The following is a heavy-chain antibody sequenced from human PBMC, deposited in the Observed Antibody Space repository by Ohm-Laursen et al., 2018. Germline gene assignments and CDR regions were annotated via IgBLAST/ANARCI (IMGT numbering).Heavy chain of an antibody. Sequence: SVKVSCKVSGYTLTELSMHWVRQAPGQGLEWMGGIIPIFGTANYAQKFQGRVTITADESTSTAYMELSSLRSEDTAVYYCARDGMDVWGQGTTVTVSS. CDR3: ARDGMDV. CDR1: GYTLTELS. V-gene: IGHV1-69*13. J-gene: IGHJ6*02. CDR2: IIPIFGTA.